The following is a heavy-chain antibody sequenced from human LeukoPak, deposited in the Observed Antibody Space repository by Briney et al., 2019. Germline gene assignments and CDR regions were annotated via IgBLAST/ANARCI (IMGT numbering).Heavy chain of an antibody. CDR3: ASLTATQYCSSTSCYSAFDI. Sequence: GGSLRLSCAASGVTFSSYSMNWVRQAPGKGLEWVSSISSSSSYIYYADSVKGRFTISRDNAKNSLYLQMNSLRAEDTALYYCASLTATQYCSSTSCYSAFDIWGQGTMVTVSS. V-gene: IGHV3-21*04. CDR2: ISSSSSYI. CDR1: GVTFSSYS. J-gene: IGHJ3*02. D-gene: IGHD2-2*02.